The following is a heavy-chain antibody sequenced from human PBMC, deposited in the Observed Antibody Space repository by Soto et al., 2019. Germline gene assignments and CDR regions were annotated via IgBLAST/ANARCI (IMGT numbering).Heavy chain of an antibody. D-gene: IGHD3-3*01. CDR1: GFTFTNAW. CDR3: TTERRVNPDY. CDR2: IKSKTDGGTA. V-gene: IGHV3-15*01. Sequence: PVGSLRLSCVASGFTFTNAWMSWVRQAPGKGLEWVGRIKSKTDGGTADYAAPVKGRFTISRDDSKNTLYMQMNSLKTEDTAVYYCTTERRVNPDYWGLGTLVTVSS. J-gene: IGHJ4*02.